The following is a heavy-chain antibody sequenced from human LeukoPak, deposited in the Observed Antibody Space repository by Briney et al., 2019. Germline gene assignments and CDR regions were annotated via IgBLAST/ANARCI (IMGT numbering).Heavy chain of an antibody. J-gene: IGHJ4*02. CDR1: GGSISSYY. V-gene: IGHV4-59*01. CDR2: IYYSGST. Sequence: PSETLSLTCTVPGGSISSYYWSWIRQPPGKGLEWIGYIYYSGSTNYNPSLKSRATISVDTSKNQFSLKLSSVTAADTAVYYCARVPWGELSYYFDYWGQGTLVTVSS. CDR3: ARVPWGELSYYFDY. D-gene: IGHD3-16*02.